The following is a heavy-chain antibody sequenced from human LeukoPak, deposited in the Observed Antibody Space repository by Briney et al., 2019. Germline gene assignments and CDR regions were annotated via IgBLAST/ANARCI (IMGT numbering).Heavy chain of an antibody. D-gene: IGHD3-16*01. Sequence: GGSLRLSCAASGFTVSSNYMSWVRQAPGKGLEWVSSIYIGGSTYYADSVKGRFTISRDNPNNTLYLQMHTLRAEDTAVYYCAREISRFGIWGQGTLVTVSS. V-gene: IGHV3-66*01. CDR1: GFTVSSNY. CDR2: IYIGGST. CDR3: AREISRFGI. J-gene: IGHJ4*02.